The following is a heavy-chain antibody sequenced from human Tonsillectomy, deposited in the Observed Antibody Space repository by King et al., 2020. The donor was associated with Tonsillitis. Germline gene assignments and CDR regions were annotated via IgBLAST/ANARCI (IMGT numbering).Heavy chain of an antibody. D-gene: IGHD5-12*01. CDR1: GFTFSNYW. J-gene: IGHJ4*02. Sequence: VQLVESGGGLVQPGGSLRLSCAASGFTFSNYWMHWVRQAPGKGLVWVSRINSDGSSPTYADSVKGRFTISRDNAKNTLYLQMNSLGVEETAVYYCARVRYGGLNYFDNWRQGTLVTVSS. CDR3: ARVRYGGLNYFDN. CDR2: INSDGSSP. V-gene: IGHV3-74*01.